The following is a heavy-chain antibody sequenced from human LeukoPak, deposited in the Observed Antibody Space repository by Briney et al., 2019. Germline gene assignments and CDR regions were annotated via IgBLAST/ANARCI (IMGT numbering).Heavy chain of an antibody. CDR2: ISWNSGSI. CDR3: AKDNLGVFDY. Sequence: GGSLRLSCAASGFTFDDYAMHWVRQAPGKGLEWVSGISWNSGSIGYADSVKGRFTISRDNAKNSLYLQMNSLRAEDMALYYCAKDNLGVFDYWGQGTLVAVSS. J-gene: IGHJ4*02. V-gene: IGHV3-9*03. CDR1: GFTFDDYA.